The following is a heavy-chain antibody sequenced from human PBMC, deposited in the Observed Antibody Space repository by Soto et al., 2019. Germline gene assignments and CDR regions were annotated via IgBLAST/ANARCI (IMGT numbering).Heavy chain of an antibody. J-gene: IGHJ6*02. V-gene: IGHV3-74*01. CDR3: ARDGTNWNDGFGMDV. D-gene: IGHD1-1*01. CDR2: IDSDGSYT. CDR1: GFTFSSYW. Sequence: GGSLRLSCAASGFTFSSYWMHWVRQAPGKGLVWVSRIDSDGSYTNYADSVKGRFTISRDNAKNTLYLQMNSLRAEDTAVYYCARDGTNWNDGFGMDVWGQGTTVTVSS.